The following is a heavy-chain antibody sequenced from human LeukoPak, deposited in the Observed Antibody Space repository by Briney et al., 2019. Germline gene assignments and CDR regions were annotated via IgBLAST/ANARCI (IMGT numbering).Heavy chain of an antibody. V-gene: IGHV1-24*01. Sequence: ASVKVSCKVSGYTLTELSMHWVRQAPGKGLEWMGGFDPEDGETIYAQKFQGRVTMTEDTSTDTAYMELSSLRSEDTAVYYCATLNIVVVPATIHTGPYYCYYMDVWGKGTTVTVSS. CDR3: ATLNIVVVPATIHTGPYYCYYMDV. CDR1: GYTLTELS. J-gene: IGHJ6*03. CDR2: FDPEDGET. D-gene: IGHD2-2*01.